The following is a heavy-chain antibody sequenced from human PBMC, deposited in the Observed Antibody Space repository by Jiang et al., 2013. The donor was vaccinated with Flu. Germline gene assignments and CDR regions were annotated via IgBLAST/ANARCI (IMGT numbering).Heavy chain of an antibody. J-gene: IGHJ4*02. CDR1: SFTTYW. Sequence: SFTTYWIGWVRQMPGKGLEWMGSSILVTLIPHTVRPSQGQVTFSADKSITTAYLHWNSLKASDTAMYYCARREGSGSYSDYYFDYWGQGTLVTVSS. CDR2: SILVTLIP. V-gene: IGHV5-51*01. CDR3: ARREGSGSYSDYYFDY. D-gene: IGHD3-10*01.